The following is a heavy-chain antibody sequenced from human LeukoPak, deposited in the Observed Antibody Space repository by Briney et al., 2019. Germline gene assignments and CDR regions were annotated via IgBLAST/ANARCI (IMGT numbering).Heavy chain of an antibody. V-gene: IGHV3-30*18. CDR3: AKDDYGGRMGAFDI. CDR2: ISYDGSNK. Sequence: GGSLRLSCAASGFTFSSYGMHWVRQAPGKGLEWVAVISYDGSNKYYADSVKGRFTISRDNSKNTLYLQMNSLRAEDTAVYYCAKDDYGGRMGAFDIRGQGTMVTVSS. D-gene: IGHD4-23*01. J-gene: IGHJ3*02. CDR1: GFTFSSYG.